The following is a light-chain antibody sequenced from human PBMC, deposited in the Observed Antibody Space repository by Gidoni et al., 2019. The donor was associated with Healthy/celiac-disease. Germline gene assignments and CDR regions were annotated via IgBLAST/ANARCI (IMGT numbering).Light chain of an antibody. J-gene: IGKJ3*01. CDR3: QQRSNWPRLT. CDR1: QSVSSY. Sequence: EIVLTQSPATLSLSPGERATLSCRASQSVSSYLAWYQQKPGQAPRRLIYDASNRATGIPARFSGSGSGTDFTLTISSLEPEDFAVYYCQQRSNWPRLTFGPGTKVEIK. V-gene: IGKV3-11*01. CDR2: DAS.